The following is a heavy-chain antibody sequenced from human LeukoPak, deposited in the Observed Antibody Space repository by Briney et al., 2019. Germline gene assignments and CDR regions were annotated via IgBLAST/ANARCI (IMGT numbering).Heavy chain of an antibody. J-gene: IGHJ3*02. CDR1: GYSFNMYW. V-gene: IGHV5-51*01. CDR3: AVSSSWYWGRFGDAFDI. CDR2: IYPGDSDT. D-gene: IGHD6-13*01. Sequence: GESLKISCKGSGYSFNMYWIGWVRQMPGKGPEWMGIIYPGDSDTRYSPSFQGQVTISADKSISTAYLQWSSLKASDTAMYYCAVSSSWYWGRFGDAFDIWGQGTMVTVSS.